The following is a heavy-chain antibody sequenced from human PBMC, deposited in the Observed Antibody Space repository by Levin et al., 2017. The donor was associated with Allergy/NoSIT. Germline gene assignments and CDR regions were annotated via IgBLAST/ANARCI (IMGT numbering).Heavy chain of an antibody. J-gene: IGHJ5*02. D-gene: IGHD6-13*01. CDR3: VRDFYSVDGRWYDCFDP. CDR1: GYTFTNYG. Sequence: RGESLKISCKTSGYTFTNYGISWVRQAPGQGLKWMAWISASSGDTRYAQEIQGRITMTTDTSTSTVYMELRSLRFDDTAVYYCVRDFYSVDGRWYDCFDPWGQGTLVTVSS. V-gene: IGHV1-18*01. CDR2: ISASSGDT.